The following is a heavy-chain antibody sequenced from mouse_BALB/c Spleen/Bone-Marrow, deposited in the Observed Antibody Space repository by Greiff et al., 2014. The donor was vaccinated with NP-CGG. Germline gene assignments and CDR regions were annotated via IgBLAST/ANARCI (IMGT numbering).Heavy chain of an antibody. CDR3: ARSGEKYGAMDY. J-gene: IGHJ4*01. D-gene: IGHD1-1*02. V-gene: IGHV5-4*02. Sequence: EVMLVESGGGLVKPGGSLKLSCTASGFTFSDYYMYWVRQTPEKRLEWVAAISDGGNYTFNPDSVKGRFTISRDNAKNNLYLQMSSPKSEDTAMYYCARSGEKYGAMDYWGQGTSVTVSS. CDR2: ISDGGNYT. CDR1: GFTFSDYY.